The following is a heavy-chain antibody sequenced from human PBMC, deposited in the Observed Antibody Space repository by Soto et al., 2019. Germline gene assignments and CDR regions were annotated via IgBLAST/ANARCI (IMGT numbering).Heavy chain of an antibody. CDR2: VSATGATT. J-gene: IGHJ4*02. CDR1: GFTFSYYA. CDR3: ARDPDAYLSLWGYDY. D-gene: IGHD3-16*01. V-gene: IGHV3-23*01. Sequence: EVQLLESGGGLVQTGGSLRLSCAASGFTFSYYAMNWVRQAPGKGLEWVAHVSATGATTHYADSVNGRFTISRDNSKNTLFLRMNSLRAEDTALYYCARDPDAYLSLWGYDYWGQGTLVTASS.